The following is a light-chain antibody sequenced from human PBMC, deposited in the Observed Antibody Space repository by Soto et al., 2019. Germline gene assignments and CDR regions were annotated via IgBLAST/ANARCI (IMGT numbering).Light chain of an antibody. J-gene: IGLJ2*01. CDR3: QVWDSSSDPVV. CDR2: YDT. V-gene: IGLV3-21*01. Sequence: SYELTQPPSVSVAPGKTARISCGGDNTGTKSVHWYQQKPGQAPVLVIYYDTDRPSGIPERFSGSKSGNTATLTISRVEAGDEADFYCQVWDSSSDPVVFGGGTKLTVL. CDR1: NTGTKS.